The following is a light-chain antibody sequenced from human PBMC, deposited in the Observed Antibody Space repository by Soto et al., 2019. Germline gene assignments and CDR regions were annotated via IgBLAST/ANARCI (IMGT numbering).Light chain of an antibody. CDR3: QQYDNLPGT. Sequence: DIQMTQSPSSLSASVGDRVSITCQASQDISFYLNWYQQKPGKAPKLLIYDVSILETGVPSRFSGSGSGTDFTFTISSLQPEDIATYYCQQYDNLPGTFGQGTKVDTK. CDR1: QDISFY. CDR2: DVS. J-gene: IGKJ1*01. V-gene: IGKV1-33*01.